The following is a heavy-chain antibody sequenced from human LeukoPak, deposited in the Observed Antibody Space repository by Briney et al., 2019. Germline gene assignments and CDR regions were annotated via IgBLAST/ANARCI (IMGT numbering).Heavy chain of an antibody. CDR3: ARDYGDDEGWFDP. Sequence: PGGSLRLSCAASGFTVSSNYMSWVRQAPGKGLEWVSVIYGGGSTYYADSVKGRFTISRDNSKNTLYLQMNSLRAEDTAVYYCARDYGDDEGWFDPWGQGTLVTVSS. J-gene: IGHJ5*02. V-gene: IGHV3-66*02. D-gene: IGHD4-17*01. CDR1: GFTVSSNY. CDR2: IYGGGST.